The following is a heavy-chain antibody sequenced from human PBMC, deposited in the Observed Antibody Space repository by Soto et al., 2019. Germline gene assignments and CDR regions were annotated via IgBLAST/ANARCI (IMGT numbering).Heavy chain of an antibody. CDR2: IYYTGST. D-gene: IGHD2-21*02. V-gene: IGHV4-59*01. CDR1: GGSISSYY. Sequence: SETLSLTCAVSGGSISSYYWSWIRQPPGKGLECIGYIYYTGSTNYNPSLKSRVTILIDTSKSQFSLKLRSVTAADTAVYYCARAKEYGGNSGGWFDYWGQGALVTVPS. J-gene: IGHJ4*02. CDR3: ARAKEYGGNSGGWFDY.